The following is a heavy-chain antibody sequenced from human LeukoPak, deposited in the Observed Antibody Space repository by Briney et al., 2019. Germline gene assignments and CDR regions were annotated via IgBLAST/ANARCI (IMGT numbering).Heavy chain of an antibody. V-gene: IGHV1-46*01. CDR3: PRSVGAGDDGFDI. CDR2: INPSGLNT. Sequence: GASVKVSCKASGYTFTTHYIHWVRQAPGQGREWMGIINPSGLNTKYAQKFQGRVTMTRDTSTSTVYMELSSLRSEDTAVYHCPRSVGAGDDGFDIWGQGTMVTVSS. CDR1: GYTFTTHY. J-gene: IGHJ3*02.